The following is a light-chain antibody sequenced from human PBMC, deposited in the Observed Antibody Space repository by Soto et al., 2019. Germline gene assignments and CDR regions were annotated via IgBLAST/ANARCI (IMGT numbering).Light chain of an antibody. V-gene: IGLV2-14*01. CDR2: DVS. CDR1: SSDVGGYNY. CDR3: SAYTSSSTLV. Sequence: QSVLTQPASVSGSPGQSITISCTGTSSDVGGYNYVSWYQQHPGKAPKLMIYDVSNRPSGVSNRFSGSKSGNTASLTISGLQAEDEADYYCSAYTSSSTLVFGGVTHLTVL. J-gene: IGLJ2*01.